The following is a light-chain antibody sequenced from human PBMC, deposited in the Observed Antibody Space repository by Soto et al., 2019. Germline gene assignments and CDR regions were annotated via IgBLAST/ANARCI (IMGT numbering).Light chain of an antibody. V-gene: IGLV1-40*01. CDR2: GNS. CDR3: QSYDSSLSGYV. Sequence: QSVLTQPPSVSGAPGQRVTISCTGSSSNIGARYDVHWYQQLPGTAPKLLIYGNSNRPSGAPDRFSGSKSGTSASLAITGLQAEDEADYYCQSYDSSLSGYVFGTGTKLTVL. J-gene: IGLJ1*01. CDR1: SSNIGARYD.